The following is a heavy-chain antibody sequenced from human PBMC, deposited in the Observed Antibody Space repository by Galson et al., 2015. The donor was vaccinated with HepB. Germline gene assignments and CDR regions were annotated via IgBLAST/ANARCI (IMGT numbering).Heavy chain of an antibody. CDR3: ARDPRVGDDGLDA. D-gene: IGHD3-10*01. CDR1: GFTFSDYY. J-gene: IGHJ6*02. V-gene: IGHV3-11*06. CDR2: ISGASTYT. Sequence: SLRLSCAASGFTFSDYYMSWIRQAPGKGLEWLSYISGASTYTHYTDSVKGRFTISRDNAKSSLYLQMNSLRAEDTAVYYCARDPRVGDDGLDAWGQGTTVTVSS.